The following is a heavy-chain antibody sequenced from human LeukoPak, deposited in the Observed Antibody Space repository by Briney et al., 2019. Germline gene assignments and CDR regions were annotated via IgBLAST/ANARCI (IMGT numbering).Heavy chain of an antibody. D-gene: IGHD2-2*01. CDR1: GYSFSSYW. Sequence: GESLKISCKGSGYSFSSYWIGWVRQMPGKGLEWMGIIYPSDSDSRYSPSFQGQVTISADKSISTAYLQWSSLKASDTAIYYCARHLGYFTTTTCQAEIDYWGQGTLVTVSS. CDR3: ARHLGYFTTTTCQAEIDY. CDR2: IYPSDSDS. J-gene: IGHJ4*02. V-gene: IGHV5-51*01.